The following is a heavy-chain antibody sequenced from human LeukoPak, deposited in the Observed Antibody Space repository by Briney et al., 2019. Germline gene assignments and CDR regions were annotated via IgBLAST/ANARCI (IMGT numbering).Heavy chain of an antibody. CDR2: IWYDGSNK. Sequence: GGSLRLSCAASGFTFSSYGMHWVRQAPGKGLEWVALIWYDGSNKYYADSAKGRLTISRDNSKNTLYLQMNSLRAEDTAVYYCAREGPRGNSQFDYWGQGTLVTVSS. V-gene: IGHV3-33*01. J-gene: IGHJ4*02. CDR1: GFTFSSYG. CDR3: AREGPRGNSQFDY. D-gene: IGHD2/OR15-2a*01.